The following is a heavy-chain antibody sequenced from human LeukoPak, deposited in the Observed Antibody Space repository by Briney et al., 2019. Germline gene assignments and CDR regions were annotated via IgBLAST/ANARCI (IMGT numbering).Heavy chain of an antibody. Sequence: ASVKVSCKASGYTFTSYGISWVRQAPGQGLEWMGGIIPIFGTASYAQKFQGRVTITADESTSTAYMELSSLRSEDTAVYYCARQILDCSGGSCYYYYGMDVWGQGTTVTVSS. D-gene: IGHD2-15*01. CDR1: GYTFTSYG. J-gene: IGHJ6*02. V-gene: IGHV1-69*13. CDR2: IIPIFGTA. CDR3: ARQILDCSGGSCYYYYGMDV.